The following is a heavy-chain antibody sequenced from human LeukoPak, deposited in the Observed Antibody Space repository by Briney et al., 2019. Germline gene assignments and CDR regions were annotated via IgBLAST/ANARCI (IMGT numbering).Heavy chain of an antibody. CDR2: TIPIFGTA. Sequence: SVKVSCKASGGTFSSYAISWVRQAPGQGLEWMGGTIPIFGTANYAQKFQGRVTITADESTSTAYMELSSLRSEDTAVYYCAREYTAMAEYYFDYWGQGTLVTVSS. V-gene: IGHV1-69*13. CDR3: AREYTAMAEYYFDY. D-gene: IGHD5-18*01. CDR1: GGTFSSYA. J-gene: IGHJ4*02.